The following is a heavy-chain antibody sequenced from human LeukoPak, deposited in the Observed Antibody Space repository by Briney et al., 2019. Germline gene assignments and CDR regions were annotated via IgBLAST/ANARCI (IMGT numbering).Heavy chain of an antibody. CDR3: ARDSGFWSGYYTHYFDY. J-gene: IGHJ4*02. CDR1: GGSISSGGYY. V-gene: IGHV4-31*03. D-gene: IGHD3-3*01. Sequence: PSETLSLTCTVSGGSISSGGYYWSWIRQHPGKGLEWIGYIYYSGSTYYNPSLKSRVTISVDTSKNQFSLKLSSVTAADTAVYYCARDSGFWSGYYTHYFDYWGQGTLVTVSS. CDR2: IYYSGST.